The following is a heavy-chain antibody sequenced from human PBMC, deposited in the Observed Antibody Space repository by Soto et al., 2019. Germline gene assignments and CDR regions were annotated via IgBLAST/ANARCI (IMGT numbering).Heavy chain of an antibody. D-gene: IGHD4-17*01. CDR1: GFTFGDDY. CDR3: ARGVSVNRFDP. CDR2: ISGSGSTI. J-gene: IGHJ5*02. Sequence: QVQLVESGGGLAKPGGSLRLSCEASGFTFGDDYMSWLRQAPGRGLEWISYISGSGSTIYYADSVKGRFTISRDNSKNSLYPEKNSLRAGDTAVDFWARGVSVNRFDPWGQGTRVTVSS. V-gene: IGHV3-11*01.